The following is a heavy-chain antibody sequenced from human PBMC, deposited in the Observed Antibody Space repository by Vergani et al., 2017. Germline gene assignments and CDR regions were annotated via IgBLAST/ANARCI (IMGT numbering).Heavy chain of an antibody. D-gene: IGHD3-22*01. J-gene: IGHJ5*02. Sequence: QVQLQQWGAGLLKPSETLSLTCAVYGGSFSGYYWSWIRQPPGKGLEWIGEINHSGSTNYNPSLKSRVTILVDTSKNQFALKLSSVTSADTAVYYCARTYYYDSSGYYLNWFDPWGQGTLVTVSS. CDR1: GGSFSGYY. CDR2: INHSGST. V-gene: IGHV4-34*01. CDR3: ARTYYYDSSGYYLNWFDP.